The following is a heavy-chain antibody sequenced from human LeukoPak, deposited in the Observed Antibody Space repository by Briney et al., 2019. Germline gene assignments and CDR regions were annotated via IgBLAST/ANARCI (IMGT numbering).Heavy chain of an antibody. CDR1: GFTFSSYA. V-gene: IGHV3-30-3*01. CDR2: ISYDGSNK. J-gene: IGHJ4*02. D-gene: IGHD6-19*01. Sequence: GRTLTLSCAASGFTFSSYAMHWVRQAPGKGLEWVALISYDGSNKYYADSVKRRFTISRDNSKNTLYLQMNSLGAEDTAVYYWERAGSSGWYSIDYWGQGTLVTVSP. CDR3: ERAGSSGWYSIDY.